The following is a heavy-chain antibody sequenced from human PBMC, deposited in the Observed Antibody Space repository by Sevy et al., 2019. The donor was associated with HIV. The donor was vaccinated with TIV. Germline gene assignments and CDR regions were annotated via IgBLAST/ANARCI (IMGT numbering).Heavy chain of an antibody. CDR3: ARSPRHYYGMDV. V-gene: IGHV3-66*01. Sequence: GGALRLSCAASGFTVSSNYMSWVRQAPGKGLEWVSVIYSGGSTYYADSVKGRFTISRDNSKNTLYLLMNSLRAEDTAVYYCARSPRHYYGMDVWGQGTTVTVSS. CDR2: IYSGGST. J-gene: IGHJ6*02. CDR1: GFTVSSNY.